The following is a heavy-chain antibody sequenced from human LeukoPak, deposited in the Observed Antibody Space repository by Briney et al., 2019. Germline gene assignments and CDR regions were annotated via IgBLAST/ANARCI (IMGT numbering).Heavy chain of an antibody. CDR3: AKAGYQLIGVSVDWFDP. CDR2: INHSGST. Sequence: SETLSLTCAVYGGSLSGYYWSWIRQPPGKGLEWIGQINHSGSTNYNPSLKSRVTISVDTSKNHFSLKPTSVTAADTSVYYCAKAGYQLIGVSVDWFDPWGQGTLVTVSS. CDR1: GGSLSGYY. V-gene: IGHV4-34*01. D-gene: IGHD2-2*01. J-gene: IGHJ5*02.